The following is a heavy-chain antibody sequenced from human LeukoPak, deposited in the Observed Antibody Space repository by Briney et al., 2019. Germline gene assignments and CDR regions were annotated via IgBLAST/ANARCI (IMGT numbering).Heavy chain of an antibody. CDR3: ARISSSWYGSNNWIDP. V-gene: IGHV3-66*01. CDR1: GFTVSSNY. CDR2: IYSGGST. D-gene: IGHD6-13*01. J-gene: IGHJ5*02. Sequence: GGSLRLSCAASGFTVSSNYMSWVRQAPGKGLEWVSVIYSGGSTYYAASVKGRFTISRDNSKNTLYLQMNSLRAGDTAVYYGARISSSWYGSNNWIDPWGQGTLVTVSS.